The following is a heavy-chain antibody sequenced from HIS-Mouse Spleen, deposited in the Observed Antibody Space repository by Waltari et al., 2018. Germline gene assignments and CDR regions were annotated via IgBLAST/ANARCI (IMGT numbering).Heavy chain of an antibody. D-gene: IGHD6-13*01. CDR2: NNPNRGGK. CDR1: GYTFTGYY. Sequence: QVQLVQSGAEVKKPGASVKVSCKASGYTFTGYYMHWVRQAPGQGLEWMGWNNPNRGGKTYAQKFQGRVTMTRDTSISTAYMDLSRLRSDDPAVYYCARWRKQQLVLGYWGQGTLVTVSS. J-gene: IGHJ4*02. V-gene: IGHV1-2*02. CDR3: ARWRKQQLVLGY.